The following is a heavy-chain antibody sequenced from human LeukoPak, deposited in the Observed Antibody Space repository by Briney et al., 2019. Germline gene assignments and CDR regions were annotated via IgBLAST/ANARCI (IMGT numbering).Heavy chain of an antibody. Sequence: SETLSLTCVVSGGSISAYYWNWIRQPAGKGLEWIGRLHSSGETTSNPSLMSRATMSLDTSRNHFSLNLTSVTAADTAIYYCATMFGESSDFDHWGQGTLVTVSS. CDR1: GGSISAYY. J-gene: IGHJ4*02. D-gene: IGHD3-10*02. CDR2: LHSSGET. CDR3: ATMFGESSDFDH. V-gene: IGHV4-4*07.